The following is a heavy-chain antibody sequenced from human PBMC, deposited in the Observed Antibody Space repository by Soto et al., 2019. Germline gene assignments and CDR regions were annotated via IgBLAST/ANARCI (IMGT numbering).Heavy chain of an antibody. Sequence: SVKVSCKASGFTFTSSSVQWVRQARGQRLEWIGWIVVGSGNTNYAQKFQERVTITRDMSTSTAYMELSSLRSEDTAVYYCAAIGLMATNPDYYFDYWGQGTLVTVSS. CDR3: AAIGLMATNPDYYFDY. CDR1: GFTFTSSS. D-gene: IGHD1-26*01. J-gene: IGHJ4*02. V-gene: IGHV1-58*01. CDR2: IVVGSGNT.